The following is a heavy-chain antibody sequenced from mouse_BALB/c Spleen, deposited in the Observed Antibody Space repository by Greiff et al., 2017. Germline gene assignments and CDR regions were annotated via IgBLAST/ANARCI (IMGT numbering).Heavy chain of an antibody. Sequence: QVQLQQPGAELVRPGASVKLSCKASGYTFTSYWMNWVKQRPEQGLEWIGRIDPYDSETHYNQKFKDKATLTVDKSSSTAYMQLSSLTSEDSAVYYCTRSGIYYYGSREAFAYWGQGTLVTVSA. J-gene: IGHJ3*01. CDR1: GYTFTSYW. V-gene: IGHV1-52*01. CDR3: TRSGIYYYGSREAFAY. CDR2: IDPYDSET. D-gene: IGHD1-1*01.